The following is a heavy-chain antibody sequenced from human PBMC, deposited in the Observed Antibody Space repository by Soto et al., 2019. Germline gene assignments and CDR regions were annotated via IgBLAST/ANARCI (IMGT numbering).Heavy chain of an antibody. D-gene: IGHD3-9*01. CDR2: MNPNSGNT. Sequence: ASVKVSCKASGYTFTSYDISWVRQATGQGLEWMGWMNPNSGNTGYAQKFQGRVTMTRNTSISTAYMELSSLRSEDTAVYYCARALPENYCDILTGYSPNWSDPWGQGTLVTVSS. V-gene: IGHV1-8*01. CDR1: GYTFTSYD. J-gene: IGHJ5*02. CDR3: ARALPENYCDILTGYSPNWSDP.